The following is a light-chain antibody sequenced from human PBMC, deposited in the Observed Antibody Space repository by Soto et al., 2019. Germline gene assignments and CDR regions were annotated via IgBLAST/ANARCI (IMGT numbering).Light chain of an antibody. CDR3: SSYTSGSTLDV. CDR2: DVS. V-gene: IGLV2-14*01. CDR1: SSDVGAYSY. Sequence: QSVLTQPASVSGSPGQSITISCTGTSSDVGAYSYVSWYQQHPGKAPKLMIYDVSNRPSGVSNRFSGSKSGNTASLTISGLQAEDEADYYCSSYTSGSTLDVFGTGTKVTVL. J-gene: IGLJ1*01.